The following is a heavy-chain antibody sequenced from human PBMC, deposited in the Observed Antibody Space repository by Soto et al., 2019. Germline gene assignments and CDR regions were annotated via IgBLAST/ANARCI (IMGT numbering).Heavy chain of an antibody. J-gene: IGHJ4*02. CDR3: ARGWGYDSNDYYYAY. V-gene: IGHV1-69*01. CDR2: IIPIFGTA. CDR1: GGTFSRHA. D-gene: IGHD3-22*01. Sequence: QVQLVQSGAEVRKPGSSVKVSCKASGGTFSRHAISWVRQAPAQGLEWMGGIIPIFGTANHAQKFQGRVTSIADESTSTVYMELSSLRSEDTAMYYCARGWGYDSNDYYYAYWGQGTLVIVSS.